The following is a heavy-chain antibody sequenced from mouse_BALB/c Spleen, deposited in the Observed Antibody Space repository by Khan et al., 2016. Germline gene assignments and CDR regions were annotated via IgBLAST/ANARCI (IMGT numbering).Heavy chain of an antibody. D-gene: IGHD2-1*01. Sequence: VELVESGGGLVKPGGSLKLSCAASGFTFSSYAMSWVRQTPEKRLEWVASISSGGSTHYPDSVKGRFPISRDNARNILNLQMSSLRSEDTAMYYCAREDYGNYGDYFDYWGQGTTLTVSS. V-gene: IGHV5-6-5*01. J-gene: IGHJ2*01. CDR1: GFTFSSYA. CDR3: AREDYGNYGDYFDY. CDR2: ISSGGST.